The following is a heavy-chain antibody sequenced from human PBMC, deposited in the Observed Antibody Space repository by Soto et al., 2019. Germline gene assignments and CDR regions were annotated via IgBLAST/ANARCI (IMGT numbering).Heavy chain of an antibody. D-gene: IGHD4-17*01. CDR3: ARDPPGTPNDHGDYDGKGGGYYYYYYMDV. V-gene: IGHV1-18*01. CDR1: GYTFTSYG. Sequence: QVPLVQSGAEVKKPGASVKVSCKASGYTFTSYGISWVRQAPGQGLEWMGWISAYNGNTNYAQKLQGRVTMTTDTTTSTAYMELRSLGSDDTAVYYCARDPPGTPNDHGDYDGKGGGYYYYYYMDVWGKGTTVTVSS. CDR2: ISAYNGNT. J-gene: IGHJ6*03.